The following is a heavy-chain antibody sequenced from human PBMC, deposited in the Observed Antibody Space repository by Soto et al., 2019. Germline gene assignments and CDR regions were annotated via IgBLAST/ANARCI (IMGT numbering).Heavy chain of an antibody. CDR3: ARAVSLEPGYSSGWSIGSTNDY. J-gene: IGHJ4*02. D-gene: IGHD6-19*01. CDR2: IYYSGST. V-gene: IGHV4-61*01. Sequence: PSETLSLTCTVSGCSVSSGSYYWSWIRQPPGKGLEWIGYIYYSGSTNYNPSLKSRVTISVDTSKNQFSLKLSSVTAADTAVYYCARAVSLEPGYSSGWSIGSTNDYWGQGTLVTVSS. CDR1: GCSVSSGSYY.